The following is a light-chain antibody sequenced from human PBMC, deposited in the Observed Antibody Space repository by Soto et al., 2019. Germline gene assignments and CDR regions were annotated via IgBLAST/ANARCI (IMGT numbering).Light chain of an antibody. CDR1: QSVLYSSNNKNY. CDR3: QQYYSTPPT. CDR2: WAS. J-gene: IGKJ1*01. V-gene: IGKV4-1*01. Sequence: DIVMTQSPDSLAVSLGERATINCKSSQSVLYSSNNKNYLAWYQQKPGQPPKLLIYWASTRESGVPDRFSGSGSGTDFTLTISGLEAEDVAFYYCQQYYSTPPTFGQGTKVEIK.